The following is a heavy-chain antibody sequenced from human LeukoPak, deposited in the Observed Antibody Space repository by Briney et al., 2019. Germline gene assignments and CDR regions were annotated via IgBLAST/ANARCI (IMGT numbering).Heavy chain of an antibody. J-gene: IGHJ2*01. CDR2: IGDSGGST. Sequence: GGSLRLSCAASGFTFSSYAMSWVRQAPGKGLEWVSVIGDSGGSTYYADSVKSRFTISRDNSKNTLYLQMNSLRAEDTAVYYCAKGGIMQSSSPGLQYFDLWGRGTLVSVSS. D-gene: IGHD6-6*01. CDR1: GFTFSSYA. V-gene: IGHV3-23*01. CDR3: AKGGIMQSSSPGLQYFDL.